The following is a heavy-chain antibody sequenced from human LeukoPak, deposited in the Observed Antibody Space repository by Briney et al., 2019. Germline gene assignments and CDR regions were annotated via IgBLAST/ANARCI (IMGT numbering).Heavy chain of an antibody. J-gene: IGHJ4*02. Sequence: GESLKISCKASGYNFPKSWIGWVRPMPGKGLEWMAIVYPDDSRTKYSPSFQGQVTISADKPINTAYLQWSSLRASDTATYYCARRDYFASHDWGQGTLVTVSS. CDR1: GYNFPKSW. CDR2: VYPDDSRT. CDR3: ARRDYFASHD. V-gene: IGHV5-51*01. D-gene: IGHD2/OR15-2a*01.